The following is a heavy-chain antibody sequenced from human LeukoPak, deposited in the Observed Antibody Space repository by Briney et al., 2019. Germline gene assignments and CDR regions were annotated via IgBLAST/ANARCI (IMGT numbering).Heavy chain of an antibody. CDR1: GFTFTTYA. D-gene: IGHD3-10*01. V-gene: IGHV3-23*01. J-gene: IGHJ6*02. CDR3: GRPTKFWLIRGDGVDV. CDR2: ICAGGVAT. Sequence: GGSLRLSCAASGFTFTTYAMSWVRQAPGKGVEWVSSICAGGVATFYSDSVKGRFTISRDNSMNPLYLQMNSLSADDTAVYYCGRPTKFWLIRGDGVDVWGQGTTVTVSS.